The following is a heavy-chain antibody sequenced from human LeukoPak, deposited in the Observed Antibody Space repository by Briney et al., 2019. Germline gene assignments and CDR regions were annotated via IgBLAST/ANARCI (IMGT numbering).Heavy chain of an antibody. D-gene: IGHD2-15*01. J-gene: IGHJ6*02. V-gene: IGHV1-69*10. Sequence: PGAPVKVSCKDSGGTFRSYAISWVRHAPGQGLEWRGRIIPIFDIANYAQKLQGRDTITADKSTSTAYRELSTLRSEDTRLYYCARHCSGGSCQDYYYYGMDVWGQGTTVTVSS. CDR2: IIPIFDIA. CDR1: GGTFRSYA. CDR3: ARHCSGGSCQDYYYYGMDV.